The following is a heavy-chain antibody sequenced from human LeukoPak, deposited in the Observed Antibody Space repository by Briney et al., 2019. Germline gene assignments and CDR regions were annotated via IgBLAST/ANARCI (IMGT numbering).Heavy chain of an antibody. CDR2: ISGSGGST. CDR1: GFTFSSYA. CDR3: AKSTQPPQTYYYDSSGYYYNY. D-gene: IGHD3-22*01. J-gene: IGHJ4*02. Sequence: GGSLRLSCSASGFTFSSYAMSWVRQAPGKGREWVSAISGSGGSTYYADYVKGRFTISRDNSKNTLYLQMTSLRAEDTAVYYCAKSTQPPQTYYYDSSGYYYNYWGQGTLVTVSS. V-gene: IGHV3-23*01.